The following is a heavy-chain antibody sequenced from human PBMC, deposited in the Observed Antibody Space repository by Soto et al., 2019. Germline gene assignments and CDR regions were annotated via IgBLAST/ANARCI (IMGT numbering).Heavy chain of an antibody. Sequence: PSETLSLTCTVSGGSISSGGYYWSWIRQHPGKGLEWIGYIYYSGSTYYNPSLKSRVTISVDTSKNQFSLKLSSVTAADTAVYYCARTAVAGTYYYYYGMDVWGQGTMVTVSS. V-gene: IGHV4-31*03. CDR1: GGSISSGGYY. CDR3: ARTAVAGTYYYYYGMDV. CDR2: IYYSGST. J-gene: IGHJ6*02. D-gene: IGHD6-19*01.